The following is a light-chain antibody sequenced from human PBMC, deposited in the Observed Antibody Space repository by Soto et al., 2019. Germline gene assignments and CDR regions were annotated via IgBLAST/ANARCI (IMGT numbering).Light chain of an antibody. CDR1: QSISSW. CDR2: TAS. CDR3: QEYNSHSRYT. Sequence: DIQMTQSPSTLSASVGDRVTITCRASQSISSWLDWYQKKPGQAPKLLIYTASSLERGVPSRFSGSGSGTEFSLTLSSLRPDDFATYYCQEYNSHSRYTFGQGTKLEIK. V-gene: IGKV1-5*03. J-gene: IGKJ2*01.